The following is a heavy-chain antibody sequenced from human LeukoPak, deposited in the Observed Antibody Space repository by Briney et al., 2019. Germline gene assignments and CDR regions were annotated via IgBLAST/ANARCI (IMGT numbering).Heavy chain of an antibody. CDR3: APPPRAGMS. V-gene: IGHV3-23*01. CDR2: ISGNGGST. CDR1: GFTFSTYA. Sequence: EGSLRLSCVASGFTFSTYAMNWVRQAQGKGLEWVSAISGNGGSTYYADSVKGRFTISRDNSKNTLYLQMSSLSAEDTAVYYCAPPPRAGMSWGQGTLVTVSS. D-gene: IGHD3-10*01. J-gene: IGHJ5*02.